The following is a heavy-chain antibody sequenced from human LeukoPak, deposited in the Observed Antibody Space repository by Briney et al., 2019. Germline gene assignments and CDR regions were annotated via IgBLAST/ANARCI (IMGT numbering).Heavy chain of an antibody. CDR3: ARYRSWFGELGLDY. D-gene: IGHD3-10*01. Sequence: SETLSLTCAVSGASMNTHYWSWIRQPPGKGLEWIGEINHSGSTNYNPSLKSRVTISVDTSKNQFSLKLSSVTAADTAVYYCARYRSWFGELGLDYWGQGTLVTVSS. V-gene: IGHV4-34*01. CDR2: INHSGST. J-gene: IGHJ4*02. CDR1: GASMNTHY.